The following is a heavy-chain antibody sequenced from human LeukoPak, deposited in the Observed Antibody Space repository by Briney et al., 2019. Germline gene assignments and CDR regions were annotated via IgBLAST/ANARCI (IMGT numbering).Heavy chain of an antibody. D-gene: IGHD6-13*01. J-gene: IGHJ6*02. CDR3: ARDPTAAAQDYYYYYGMDV. CDR2: IYSGGST. CDR1: GFTVSSNY. V-gene: IGHV3-53*01. Sequence: PGGSLRLSCAASGFTVSSNYMSWVRQAPGKGLEWVSVIYSGGSTYYADSVKGRFTISRDNSKNTLYLQMNSLRAEDTAVYYCARDPTAAAQDYYYYYGMDVWGQGPTVTVSS.